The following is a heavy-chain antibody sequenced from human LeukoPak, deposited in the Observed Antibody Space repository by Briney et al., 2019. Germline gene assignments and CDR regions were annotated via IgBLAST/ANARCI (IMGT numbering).Heavy chain of an antibody. V-gene: IGHV1-46*01. CDR3: ARSVATPYMDV. D-gene: IGHD5-12*01. Sequence: ASVKVSCKASGYTFTSYYMHWVRQAPGQGLEWMGIINPSGGSTSYAQKFQGRVTMTRDPSTSTVYMELSSLISEDTTVYYCARSVATPYMDVWGKGTTVTVS. CDR2: INPSGGST. CDR1: GYTFTSYY. J-gene: IGHJ6*03.